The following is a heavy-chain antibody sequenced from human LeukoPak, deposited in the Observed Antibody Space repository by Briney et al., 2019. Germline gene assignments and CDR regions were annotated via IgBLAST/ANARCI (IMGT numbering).Heavy chain of an antibody. D-gene: IGHD1-26*01. CDR2: VYYSGST. CDR1: GGSISSYY. V-gene: IGHV4-59*08. CDR3: ARHGGGTYLQY. Sequence: PSETLSLTCTVSGGSISSYYWSWVRQPPGRGLEWIGYVYYSGSTNYNSSLKSRVTISVDTSKNQFSLNLRSVTAADTAVYYCARHGGGTYLQYWGQGALVIVSA. J-gene: IGHJ4*02.